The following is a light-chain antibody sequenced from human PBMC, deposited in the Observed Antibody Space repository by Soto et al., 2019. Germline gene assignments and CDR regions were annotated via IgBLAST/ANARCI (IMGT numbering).Light chain of an antibody. CDR1: SSDVGGYNY. CDR3: CSYAGSYTLV. CDR2: DVS. Sequence: QSVLTQPRSVSGSPGQSVTISCTGTSSDVGGYNYVSWYQQHPGTAPKLMIYDVSKRPSVVPDRFSGSKSGNTASLTISGLQAEDEADYYCCSYAGSYTLVFGGGTKLTVL. V-gene: IGLV2-11*01. J-gene: IGLJ2*01.